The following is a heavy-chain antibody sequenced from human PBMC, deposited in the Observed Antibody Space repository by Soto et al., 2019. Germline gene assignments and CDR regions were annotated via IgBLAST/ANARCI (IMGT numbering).Heavy chain of an antibody. CDR1: GFTLSSYA. D-gene: IGHD6-19*01. Sequence: QEQVVESGGGVVQPGRSLRLSCAASGFTLSSYAMHWVRQAPGKGLEWVAMIWSDGTTKYYADSVKGRFTISRDSSKKTWYLQMNSLRVDDTAVYYCVRDPLGSGCAFDYWGQGTLVTVSS. CDR2: IWSDGTTK. V-gene: IGHV3-33*01. J-gene: IGHJ4*02. CDR3: VRDPLGSGCAFDY.